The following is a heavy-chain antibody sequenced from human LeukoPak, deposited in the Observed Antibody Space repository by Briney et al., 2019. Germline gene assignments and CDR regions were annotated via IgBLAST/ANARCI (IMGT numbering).Heavy chain of an antibody. V-gene: IGHV3-30-3*01. CDR2: ISYDGSNK. CDR1: GFTFSSYA. J-gene: IGHJ4*02. Sequence: GGSPRLSCAASGFTFSSYAMHWVRQAPGKGLEWVAVISYDGSNKYYADSVKGRFTISRDNSKNTLYLQMNSLRAEDTAAYYCARRVRFDYWGQGTLVTVSS. CDR3: ARRVRFDY.